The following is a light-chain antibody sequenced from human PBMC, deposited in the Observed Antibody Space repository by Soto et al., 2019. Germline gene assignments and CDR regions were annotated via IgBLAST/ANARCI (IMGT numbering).Light chain of an antibody. V-gene: IGKV1-5*01. CDR1: QSISSW. CDR2: DAS. CDR3: QQYNSYSPT. Sequence: DIQMTQSPSTLSASVGDRVTITLRVSQSISSWLAWYQQKPEKAPKLLIYDASSLESGVPSRFSGSGSGTEFTLTISSLQPDDFATYYCQQYNSYSPTFGQGTKVE. J-gene: IGKJ1*01.